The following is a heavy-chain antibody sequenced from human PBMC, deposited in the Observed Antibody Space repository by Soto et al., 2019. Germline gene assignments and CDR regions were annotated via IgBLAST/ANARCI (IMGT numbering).Heavy chain of an antibody. V-gene: IGHV3-33*03. Sequence: QVQLVESGGGVVQPGRSLRLSCAASGFTFSNYGMHWVRQAPGKGLEWVAVIWYDGSNKYYTESVEGRFTISRDNSKXXXXXXXXXXXXXXXXXXXXXXXXXXXXXXXXXXGQGTTVTVSS. CDR3: XXXXXXXXXXXXX. CDR1: GFTFSNYG. CDR2: IWYDGSNK. J-gene: IGHJ6*02.